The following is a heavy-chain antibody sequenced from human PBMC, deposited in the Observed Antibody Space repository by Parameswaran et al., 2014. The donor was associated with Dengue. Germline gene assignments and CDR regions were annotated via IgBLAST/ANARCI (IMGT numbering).Heavy chain of an antibody. V-gene: IGHV3-23*01. J-gene: IGHJ4*02. D-gene: IGHD2-21*01. CDR3: AKLFHIGATNY. Sequence: VRQAPGKGLEWVSAISGSGGSTYYADSVKGRFTISRDNSKNTLYLQMNSLRAEDTAVYYCAKLFHIGATNYWGQGTLVTVSS. CDR2: ISGSGGST.